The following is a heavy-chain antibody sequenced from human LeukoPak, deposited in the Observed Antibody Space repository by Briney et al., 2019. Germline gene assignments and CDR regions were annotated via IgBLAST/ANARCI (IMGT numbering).Heavy chain of an antibody. D-gene: IGHD6-13*01. CDR1: GYTFTSYG. CDR2: ISAYNGNT. Sequence: ASVKVSCKASGYTFTSYGISWVRQAPGQGLEWMGWISAYNGNTNYAQKLQGRVTMTRDTSTSTVYMELSNLIFEDTAVYYCARDHEVQQQLANYFDYWGQGTLVTVSS. J-gene: IGHJ4*02. CDR3: ARDHEVQQQLANYFDY. V-gene: IGHV1-18*01.